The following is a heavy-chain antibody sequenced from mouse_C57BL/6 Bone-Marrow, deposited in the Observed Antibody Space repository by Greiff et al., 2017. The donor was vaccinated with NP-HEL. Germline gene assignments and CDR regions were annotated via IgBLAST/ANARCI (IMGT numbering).Heavy chain of an antibody. V-gene: IGHV2-9-1*01. CDR3: ARNRNYYFDY. CDR1: GFSLTSYA. D-gene: IGHD2-1*01. J-gene: IGHJ2*01. Sequence: VNLTASLPFLFSPSQSLSITCTVSGFSLTSYAISWVRQPPGKGLEWLGVIWTGGGTNYNSALKSRLSISKDNSKSQVFLKMNSLQTDDTARYYCARNRNYYFDYWGQGTTLTVSS. CDR2: IWTGGGT.